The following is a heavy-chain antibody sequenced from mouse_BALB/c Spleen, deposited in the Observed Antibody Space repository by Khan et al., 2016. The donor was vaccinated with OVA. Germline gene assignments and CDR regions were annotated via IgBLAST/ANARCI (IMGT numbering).Heavy chain of an antibody. J-gene: IGHJ4*01. V-gene: IGHV1S136*01. CDR1: GYTFTDYV. CDR3: GRAATDSYTVDS. CDR2: IYPYNDDT. Sequence: VQLQQSGPELVQPGASVKMSCKTSGYTFTDYVMHWVKQKPGQGLEWIGYIYPYNDDTESTERFRGKATLTLDKSSTTAYMELNSLTSADSAIYYYGRAATDSYTVDSWGQGTSVTVSS. D-gene: IGHD1-1*01.